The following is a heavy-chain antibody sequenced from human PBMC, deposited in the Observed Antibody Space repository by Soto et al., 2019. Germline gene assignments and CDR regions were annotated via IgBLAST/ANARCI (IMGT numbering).Heavy chain of an antibody. V-gene: IGHV4-59*08. Sequence: SETLSLTCTVSGGSISSYYWSWIRQPPGKGLEWIGYIYYSGGTNYNPSLKSRVTISVDTPKNQFSLKLRSEDTAVYYCARGFRGGDADWFDPWGQGTLVTVSS. CDR1: GGSISSYY. CDR2: IYYSGGT. J-gene: IGHJ5*02. CDR3: ARGFRGGDADWFDP. D-gene: IGHD2-21*02.